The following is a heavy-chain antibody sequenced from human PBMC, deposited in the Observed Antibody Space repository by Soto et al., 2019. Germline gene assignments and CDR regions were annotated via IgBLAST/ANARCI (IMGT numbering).Heavy chain of an antibody. CDR1: GYIFTNYA. CDR2: INGGNGNT. V-gene: IGHV1-3*01. D-gene: IGHD2-8*01. Sequence: GPVKVSCKASGYIFTNYAMHWVRQAPGQRLEWMGRINGGNGNTEYSEKLQGRVTMTRDKSASTAYMELSSLRSEDSAIYYCASSYGTSSTSNWFDPWGQGTVVTVSS. J-gene: IGHJ5*02. CDR3: ASSYGTSSTSNWFDP.